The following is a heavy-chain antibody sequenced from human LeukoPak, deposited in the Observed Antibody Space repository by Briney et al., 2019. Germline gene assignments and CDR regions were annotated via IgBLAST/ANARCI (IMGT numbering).Heavy chain of an antibody. CDR1: GGSISSSSYY. CDR3: ATSDYGDYPYYFDY. CDR2: IYYSGST. D-gene: IGHD4-17*01. V-gene: IGHV4-39*07. Sequence: SETLSLTCTVSGGSISSSSYYWGWIRQPPGKGLEWIGSIYYSGSTYYNPSLKSRVTISVDTSKNQFSLKLSSVTAADTAVYYCATSDYGDYPYYFDYWGQGTLVTVSS. J-gene: IGHJ4*02.